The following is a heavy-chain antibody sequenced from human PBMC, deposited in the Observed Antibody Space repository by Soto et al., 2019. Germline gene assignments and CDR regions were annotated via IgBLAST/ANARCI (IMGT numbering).Heavy chain of an antibody. CDR2: IGVYNGHT. J-gene: IGHJ3*02. CDR3: ARPGGNGYADGFDI. V-gene: IGHV1-18*01. CDR1: GYTFVDYG. Sequence: QVHLVQSGAEVKKPGASVTVSCKASGYTFVDYGLNWVRQAPGQGLEWMGWIGVYNGHTNYAQNLQGIVTMTADTSTSTAYMEWRSLRADDTAVYYWARPGGNGYADGFDIWGLGTMVTVSS. D-gene: IGHD5-18*01.